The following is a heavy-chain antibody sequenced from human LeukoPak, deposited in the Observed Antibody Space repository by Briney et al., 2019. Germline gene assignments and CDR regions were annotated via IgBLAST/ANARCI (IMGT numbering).Heavy chain of an antibody. Sequence: GASVKVSCKASGYTFTSYYMHWVRQAPGQGLEWMGIIDPSGGSTSYAQKFQGRVTMTRDTSTSTVYMELSSLRSEDTAVYYCARVGSHGIVVGYWGQGTLVTVSS. CDR1: GYTFTSYY. V-gene: IGHV1-46*01. D-gene: IGHD2-2*01. CDR3: ARVGSHGIVVGY. CDR2: IDPSGGST. J-gene: IGHJ4*02.